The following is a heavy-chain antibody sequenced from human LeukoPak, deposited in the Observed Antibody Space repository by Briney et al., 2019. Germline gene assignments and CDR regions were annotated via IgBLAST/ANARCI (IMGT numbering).Heavy chain of an antibody. V-gene: IGHV1-2*06. CDR1: GYTFTGYY. CDR2: INPNSGGT. Sequence: ASVKVSCKASGYTFTGYYMHWVRQAPGQGLEWMGRINPNSGGTNYAQKFQSRVTMTRDTSISTAYMELSRLRSDDTAVYYCARDYYDSSGYYNYWGQGTLVTVSS. J-gene: IGHJ4*02. CDR3: ARDYYDSSGYYNY. D-gene: IGHD3-22*01.